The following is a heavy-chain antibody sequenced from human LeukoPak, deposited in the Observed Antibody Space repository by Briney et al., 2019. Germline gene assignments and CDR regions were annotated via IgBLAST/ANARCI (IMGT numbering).Heavy chain of an antibody. CDR1: GGTFSSYA. CDR3: ARAEVSYCSGGSCYSTYSFDY. CDR2: IIPIFGTA. V-gene: IGHV1-69*13. J-gene: IGHJ4*02. D-gene: IGHD2-15*01. Sequence: ASVKVSCKASGGTFSSYAISWVRQAPGQGLEWMGGIIPIFGTANYAQKFQGRVTITADESTSTAYMELSSLRSEDTAVYYCARAEVSYCSGGSCYSTYSFDYWGQGTLVTVSS.